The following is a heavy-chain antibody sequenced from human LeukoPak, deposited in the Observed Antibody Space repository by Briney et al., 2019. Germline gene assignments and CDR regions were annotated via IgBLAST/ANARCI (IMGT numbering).Heavy chain of an antibody. CDR2: INPNSGGT. Sequence: ASVKVSCKASGYTFTGYYMHWVRQAPGQGLEWMGWINPNSGGTNYAQKFQGRVTMTRDTSISTAYMDLSRLRSDDTAVYYCARDPRSTSWYYFDYWGQGTLVTVSS. D-gene: IGHD2-2*01. CDR3: ARDPRSTSWYYFDY. CDR1: GYTFTGYY. J-gene: IGHJ4*02. V-gene: IGHV1-2*02.